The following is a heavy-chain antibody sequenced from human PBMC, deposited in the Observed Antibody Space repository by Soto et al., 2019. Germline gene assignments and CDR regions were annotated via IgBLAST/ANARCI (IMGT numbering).Heavy chain of an antibody. D-gene: IGHD1-26*01. V-gene: IGHV3-23*01. J-gene: IGHJ4*02. CDR2: ISGSGGST. Sequence: EVQLLESGGGLVQPGGSLRLSYAASGFTFSSYAMSWVRQAPGKGLEWVSAISGSGGSTYYADSVKGRFTISRDNSKNTLYLQMNSLRAEDTAVYYCAKGREYIVGALVHWGQGTLVTVSS. CDR3: AKGREYIVGALVH. CDR1: GFTFSSYA.